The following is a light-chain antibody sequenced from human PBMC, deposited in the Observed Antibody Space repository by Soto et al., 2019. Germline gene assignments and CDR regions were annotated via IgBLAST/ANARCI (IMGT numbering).Light chain of an antibody. Sequence: QSVLTQPPSVSGAPGQRVTISCTGSSSNIGAGYDVHWYQQLPGTAPKLLIHGNSNRPSGVPDRFSGSKFGTSASLAITGLQAEDEADYYCQSYGSSLSGSVFGEGTKLTVL. CDR2: GNS. CDR3: QSYGSSLSGSV. V-gene: IGLV1-40*01. CDR1: SSNIGAGYD. J-gene: IGLJ2*01.